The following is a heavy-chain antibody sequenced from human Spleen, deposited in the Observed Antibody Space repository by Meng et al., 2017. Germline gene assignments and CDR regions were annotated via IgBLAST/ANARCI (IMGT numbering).Heavy chain of an antibody. J-gene: IGHJ6*02. CDR3: ARGPPPSGYSSSWYWGYYYYYGMDV. V-gene: IGHV1-18*01. CDR2: ISAYNGNT. CDR1: GYTFTSYG. D-gene: IGHD6-13*01. Sequence: ASVKVSCKASGYTFTSYGISWVRQAPGQGLEWMGWISAYNGNTNYAQKLQGRVTMTTDTSTSTAYMELSSLRSEDTAVYYCARGPPPSGYSSSWYWGYYYYYGMDVWGQGTTVTVSS.